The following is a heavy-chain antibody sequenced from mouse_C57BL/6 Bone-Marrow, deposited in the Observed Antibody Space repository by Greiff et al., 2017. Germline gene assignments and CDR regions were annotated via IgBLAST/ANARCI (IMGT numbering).Heavy chain of an antibody. CDR3: TTGGYGSHY. CDR1: GFHFTDYY. J-gene: IGHJ2*01. CDR2: IDPEDGDT. V-gene: IGHV14-1*01. Sequence: EVQLQESGAELVRPGASVKLSCTASGFHFTDYYMHWVKQRPEQGLGWIGRIDPEDGDTEYAPKFQGKATMTADTSSNTAYLQLSILTAEDTAVYCCTTGGYGSHYWGQGTTLTVSS. D-gene: IGHD1-1*01.